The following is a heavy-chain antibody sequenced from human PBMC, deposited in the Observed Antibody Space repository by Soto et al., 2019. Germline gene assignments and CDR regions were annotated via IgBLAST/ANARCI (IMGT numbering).Heavy chain of an antibody. D-gene: IGHD3-9*01. CDR2: INAGNGNT. CDR3: ARWSAHTYYDILTGYYTNWFDP. J-gene: IGHJ5*02. CDR1: GYTFTSYA. Sequence: ASVKVSCKASGYTFTSYAMHWVRQAPGQRLEWMGWINAGNGNTNYAQKLQGRVTMTTDTSTSTAYMELRSLRSDDTAVYYCARWSAHTYYDILTGYYTNWFDPWGQGTLVTVSS. V-gene: IGHV1-3*01.